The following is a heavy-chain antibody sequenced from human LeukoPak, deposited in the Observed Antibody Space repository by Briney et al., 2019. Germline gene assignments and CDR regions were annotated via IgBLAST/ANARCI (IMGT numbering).Heavy chain of an antibody. J-gene: IGHJ6*03. V-gene: IGHV1-2*02. CDR2: INPNSGDT. D-gene: IGHD3-10*01. CDR3: ARGIFSKNRLLWFGELLKVGRVDNYYYYMDV. CDR1: GYTFTGYY. Sequence: EASVKVSCKGSGYTFTGYYIHWVRQAPGQGLEWMGWINPNSGDTIYAQRFQGRVTMTRDTSISTAYMELSSLRSEDTAVYYCARGIFSKNRLLWFGELLKVGRVDNYYYYMDVWGKGTTVTISS.